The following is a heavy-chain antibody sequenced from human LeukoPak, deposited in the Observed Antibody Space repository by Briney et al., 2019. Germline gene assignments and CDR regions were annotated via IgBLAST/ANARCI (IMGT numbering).Heavy chain of an antibody. CDR3: AKEGGIYDILTGSNDY. Sequence: GGSLRLSCAASGFTFSSYGMHWVRQAPGKGLEWVAVIWYDGSNKYYADSVKGRFTISRDNSKNTLYLQMNSLRAEDTAVYYCAKEGGIYDILTGSNDYWGQGTLVTVSS. CDR1: GFTFSSYG. V-gene: IGHV3-33*06. D-gene: IGHD3-9*01. CDR2: IWYDGSNK. J-gene: IGHJ4*02.